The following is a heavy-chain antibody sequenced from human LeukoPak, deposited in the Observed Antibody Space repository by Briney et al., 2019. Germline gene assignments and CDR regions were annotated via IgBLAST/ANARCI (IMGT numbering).Heavy chain of an antibody. Sequence: GGSLRLSCAASGFSFTSYAMSWVRQAQGKGLEWVSAVSRSGGATYYADSVKGRFTISRDNSKNTLYLQMNSLRAEDTAVYYCARELEQILDYWGQGTLVTVSS. D-gene: IGHD1/OR15-1a*01. J-gene: IGHJ4*02. V-gene: IGHV3-23*01. CDR2: VSRSGGAT. CDR3: ARELEQILDY. CDR1: GFSFTSYA.